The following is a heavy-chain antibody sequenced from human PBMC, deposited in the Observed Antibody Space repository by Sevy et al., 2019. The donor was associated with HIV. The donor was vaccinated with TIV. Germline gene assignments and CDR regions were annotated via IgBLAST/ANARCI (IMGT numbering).Heavy chain of an antibody. CDR1: GGSFSGYY. J-gene: IGHJ5*02. D-gene: IGHD2-2*01. CDR2: INHSGST. V-gene: IGHV4-34*01. CDR3: TRGPDIVAVPASGFDP. Sequence: SETLSLTCAVYGGSFSGYYWSWIRQPPGKGLEWIGEINHSGSTNYNPSLKSRVTISVDTSKNQFSLKLSSVTAADTAVYYCTRGPDIVAVPASGFDPWGQGTLVTVSS.